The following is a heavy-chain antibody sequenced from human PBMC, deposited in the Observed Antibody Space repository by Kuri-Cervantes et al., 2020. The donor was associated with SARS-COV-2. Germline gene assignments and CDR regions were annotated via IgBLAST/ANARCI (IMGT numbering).Heavy chain of an antibody. CDR1: GGSFSGYY. CDR3: ARQYCTNGVCYTPFDY. V-gene: IGHV4-34*01. D-gene: IGHD2-8*01. J-gene: IGHJ4*02. Sequence: GSLRLSCAVYGGSFSGYYWSWIRQPPGKGLEWIGEINHSGSTNYNPSLKSRVTISVDTSKNQFSLKLSSVTAADTAVYYCARQYCTNGVCYTPFDYWGQGTLGTGAS. CDR2: INHSGST.